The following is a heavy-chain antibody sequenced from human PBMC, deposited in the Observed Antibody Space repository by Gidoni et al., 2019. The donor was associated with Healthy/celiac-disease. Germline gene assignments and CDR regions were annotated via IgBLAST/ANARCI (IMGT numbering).Heavy chain of an antibody. Sequence: QVQLQESGPGLVKPSETLSLTCTVSGGSISSYYWSWIRQPAGKGLEWIGRIYTSGSTNYNPSLKSRVTMSVDTSKNQFSLKLSSVTAADTAVYYCASEKSSSWFGRYSYGMDVWGQGTTVTVSS. D-gene: IGHD6-13*01. J-gene: IGHJ6*02. V-gene: IGHV4-4*07. CDR1: GGSISSYY. CDR2: IYTSGST. CDR3: ASEKSSSWFGRYSYGMDV.